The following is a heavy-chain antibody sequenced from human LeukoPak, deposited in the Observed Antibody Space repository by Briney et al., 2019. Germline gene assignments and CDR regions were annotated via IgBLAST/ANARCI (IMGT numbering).Heavy chain of an antibody. V-gene: IGHV3-23*01. CDR2: ISGSGGST. Sequence: GGSLRLSCAASGFTFSSYAMSWVRQAPGKGLEWVSAISGSGGSTYYADSVKGRFTISRDNSKNTLYPQMNSLRAEDTAVYYCAKGEKWELYFDYWGQGTLVTVTS. CDR1: GFTFSSYA. J-gene: IGHJ4*02. CDR3: AKGEKWELYFDY. D-gene: IGHD1-26*01.